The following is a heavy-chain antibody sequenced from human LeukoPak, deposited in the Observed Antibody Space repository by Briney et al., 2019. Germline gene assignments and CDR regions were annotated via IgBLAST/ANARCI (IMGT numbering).Heavy chain of an antibody. CDR3: ARRPRNDILTGTPFDY. CDR2: IYYSGST. J-gene: IGHJ4*02. Sequence: SETLSLTCTVSGGSISSYYWSWIRQPPGKGLEWIGYIYYSGSTDSNPSLKSRVAISVDTSKNQFSLKLRSVTAADTAVYYCARRPRNDILTGTPFDYWGQGILVTVSS. CDR1: GGSISSYY. V-gene: IGHV4-59*01. D-gene: IGHD3-9*01.